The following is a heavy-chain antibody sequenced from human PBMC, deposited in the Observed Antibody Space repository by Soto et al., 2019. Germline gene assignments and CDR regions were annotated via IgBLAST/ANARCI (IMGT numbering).Heavy chain of an antibody. D-gene: IGHD2-21*02. J-gene: IGHJ4*02. Sequence: AASVKVSCKASGFTFTSSAVQWVRQARGQRLEWIGWIVVGSGNTNYAQKFQERVTITRDMSTSTAYMELSSLRSEDTAVYYCAADPGCGGDCEWDYWGQGTLVTVSS. V-gene: IGHV1-58*01. CDR1: GFTFTSSA. CDR3: AADPGCGGDCEWDY. CDR2: IVVGSGNT.